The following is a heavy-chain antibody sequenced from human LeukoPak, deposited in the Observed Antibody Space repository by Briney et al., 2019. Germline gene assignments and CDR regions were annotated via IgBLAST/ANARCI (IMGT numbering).Heavy chain of an antibody. D-gene: IGHD3-22*01. Sequence: PGGSLRLSCAASGFTFSSYWMSWVRQAPGKGLEWVANIKQDGSEKYYADSVKGRFTISRDNSKNTLYLQMNSLRAEDTAVYYCAKDRWGSYYDSSGYYAYFDYWGQGTLVTVSS. V-gene: IGHV3-7*01. CDR3: AKDRWGSYYDSSGYYAYFDY. CDR1: GFTFSSYW. CDR2: IKQDGSEK. J-gene: IGHJ4*02.